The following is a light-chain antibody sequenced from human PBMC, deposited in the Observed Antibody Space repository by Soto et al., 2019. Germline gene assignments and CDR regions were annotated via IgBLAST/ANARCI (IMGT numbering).Light chain of an antibody. CDR3: LQHSTYPLT. V-gene: IGKV1-17*01. Sequence: DIQMTQFPSSLSASVGDRVTITCRASQGIRNDLGWYQQKAGKAPKRLIFAASSLQSGDPSRFSGSGPGTEFTLAIRSLQPEDSATLYCLQHSTYPLTFGQGTKVEIK. CDR2: AAS. CDR1: QGIRND. J-gene: IGKJ1*01.